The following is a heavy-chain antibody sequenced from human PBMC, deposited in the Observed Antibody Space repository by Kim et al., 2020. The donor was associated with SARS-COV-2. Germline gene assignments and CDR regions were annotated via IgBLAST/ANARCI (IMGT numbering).Heavy chain of an antibody. J-gene: IGHJ3*02. CDR2: INHSGST. CDR1: GGSFSGYY. V-gene: IGHV4-34*01. D-gene: IGHD3-22*01. Sequence: SETLSLTCAVYGGSFSGYYWSWIRQPPGKGLEWIGEINHSGSTNYNPSLKSRVTISVDTSKNQFSLKLSSVTAADTAVYYCARGTMRNAFDIWGQGTMVTVSS. CDR3: ARGTMRNAFDI.